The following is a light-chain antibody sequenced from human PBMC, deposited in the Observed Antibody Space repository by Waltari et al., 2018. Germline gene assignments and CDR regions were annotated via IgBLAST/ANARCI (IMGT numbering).Light chain of an antibody. Sequence: SYELTQPPSLSVSPGQTAAITCSGAGLQGKFAPWNQQRPGQSPVLVIYQHSKRPSGVPERFSGSTSGNTATLTISESQAIDEADYYCQAWDSNTDLLFGGGTKLTVL. CDR2: QHS. CDR1: GLQGKF. J-gene: IGLJ2*01. V-gene: IGLV3-1*01. CDR3: QAWDSNTDLL.